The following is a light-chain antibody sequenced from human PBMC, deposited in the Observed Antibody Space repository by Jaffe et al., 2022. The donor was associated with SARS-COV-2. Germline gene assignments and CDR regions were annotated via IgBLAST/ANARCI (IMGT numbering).Light chain of an antibody. CDR3: SSYASTATLP. Sequence: QSALTQPASVSGSPGQSITISCTGTNSDIGGYNYVSWYQQHPGKAPKLIIFEVSHRPSGVPDRFSGSKSGNTASLTISGLQAEDEADYYCSSYASTATLPFGGGTKVTVL. CDR2: EVS. CDR1: NSDIGGYNY. V-gene: IGLV2-14*01. J-gene: IGLJ2*01.